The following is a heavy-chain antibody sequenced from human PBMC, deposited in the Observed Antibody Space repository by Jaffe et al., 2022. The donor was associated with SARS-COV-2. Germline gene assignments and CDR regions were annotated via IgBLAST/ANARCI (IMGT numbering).Heavy chain of an antibody. J-gene: IGHJ5*01. CDR2: LSASGGST. CDR1: GFTFSTYA. Sequence: EVQLVESGGVLVQPGESLRLSCAASGFTFSTYAMSWVRQAPGKGLEWVSGLSASGGSTYEADSVKGRFTISRDNSKNTLYLQMNSLRAEDTAIYYCAKGQVRPKTNDGGIYARSWFDSWGQGTLVTVSS. CDR3: AKGQVRPKTNDGGIYARSWFDS. V-gene: IGHV3-23*04. D-gene: IGHD2-2*01.